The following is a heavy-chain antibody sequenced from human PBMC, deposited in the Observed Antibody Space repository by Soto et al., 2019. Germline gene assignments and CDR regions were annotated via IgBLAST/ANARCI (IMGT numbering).Heavy chain of an antibody. CDR2: ITVNGIT. D-gene: IGHD1-26*01. Sequence: QVQQLESGPGLVKPWDTLSLTCTVSGAYVSDFSWSWIRQPAGKGLEWIGRITVNGITQYTPSFRSRVTMAMDPSRKQFSLNLQSATAADTALYYWARESGENLTHEAHWGPGTLVTVSS. V-gene: IGHV4-4*07. J-gene: IGHJ1*01. CDR1: GAYVSDFS. CDR3: ARESGENLTHEAH.